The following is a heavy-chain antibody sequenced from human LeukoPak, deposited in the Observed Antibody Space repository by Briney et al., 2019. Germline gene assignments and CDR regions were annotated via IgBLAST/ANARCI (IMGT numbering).Heavy chain of an antibody. CDR2: IYYSGSA. CDR1: GGSISSGGYY. D-gene: IGHD3-3*01. V-gene: IGHV4-61*08. Sequence: SETLSLTCTVSGGSISSGGYYWSWIRQHPGKGLEWIGYIYYSGSANYNPSLKSRVTIALDTSKNQFSLRLSSVTAADTAVYYCARSSDLDVWGQGTTVTVSS. CDR3: ARSSDLDV. J-gene: IGHJ6*02.